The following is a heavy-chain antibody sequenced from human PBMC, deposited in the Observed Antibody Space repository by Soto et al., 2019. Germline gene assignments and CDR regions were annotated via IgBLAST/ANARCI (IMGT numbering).Heavy chain of an antibody. CDR1: GYSFTSYW. V-gene: IGHV5-51*01. CDR3: ARRPMGYDFWNAHLDM. Sequence: GESLKISCKGSGYSFTSYWIGWVRQMPGKGLEWMGIIYPGDSDTRYSPSFQGQVTISADESVSTAYLQWSSLTASDTAIYYCARRPMGYDFWNAHLDMWGQGTMVTVSS. J-gene: IGHJ3*02. D-gene: IGHD3-3*01. CDR2: IYPGDSDT.